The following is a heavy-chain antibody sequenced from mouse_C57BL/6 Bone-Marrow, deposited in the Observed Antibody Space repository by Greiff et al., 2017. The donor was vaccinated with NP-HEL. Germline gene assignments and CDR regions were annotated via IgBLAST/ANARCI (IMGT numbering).Heavy chain of an antibody. CDR1: GFTFSDYG. J-gene: IGHJ3*01. D-gene: IGHD2-14*01. Sequence: VQLQQSGGGLVKPGGSLKLSCAASGFTFSDYGMHWVRQAPEKGLEWVAYISSGSSTIYYADTVKGRFTISRDNAKNTLFLQMTSLRSEDTAMYYCAVLGFAYWGQGTLVTVSA. CDR2: ISSGSSTI. V-gene: IGHV5-17*01. CDR3: AVLGFAY.